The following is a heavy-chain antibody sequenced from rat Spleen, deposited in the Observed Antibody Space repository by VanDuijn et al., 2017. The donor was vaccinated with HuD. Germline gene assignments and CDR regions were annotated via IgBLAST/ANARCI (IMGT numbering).Heavy chain of an antibody. J-gene: IGHJ2*01. CDR2: INDDGVST. V-gene: IGHV5-27*01. Sequence: EVQLVESGGGSVQPGRSMKLSCAASGFTFSNYGMAWVRQAPKKGLEWVTYINDDGVSTYYRDSVKGRFTISRDDAKSTLYLQMDSLRSEDTATYYCTTGTFWGQGVMVTVSS. CDR1: GFTFSNYG. CDR3: TTGTF.